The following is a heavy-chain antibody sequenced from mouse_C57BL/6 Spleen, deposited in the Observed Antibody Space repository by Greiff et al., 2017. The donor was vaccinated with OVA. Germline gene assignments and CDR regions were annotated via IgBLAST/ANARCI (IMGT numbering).Heavy chain of an antibody. V-gene: IGHV1-52*01. CDR2: IDPSDSET. CDR1: GYTFTSYW. D-gene: IGHD1-1*01. J-gene: IGHJ2*01. Sequence: VQLQQPGAELVRPGSSVKLSCKASGYTFTSYWMHWVKQRPIQGLEWIGNIDPSDSETHYNQKFKDKATLTVDKSSSTAYMQLSSLTSEDSAVYYCVLITTVVAGDYWGQGTTLTVSS. CDR3: VLITTVVAGDY.